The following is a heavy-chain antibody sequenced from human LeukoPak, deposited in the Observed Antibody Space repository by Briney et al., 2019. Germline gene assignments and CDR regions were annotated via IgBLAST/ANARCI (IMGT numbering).Heavy chain of an antibody. J-gene: IGHJ4*02. Sequence: SETLSLTCTVSGGSITSYYWSWIRQPPGKGLEWIGDIYYTGRTDYNSSHKSRVTISVDTSRSQFSLKLSSVTTADTVVYYCARAPPRGVGPTHFDYWGQGILVTVSS. CDR1: GGSITSYY. D-gene: IGHD1-26*01. CDR3: ARAPPRGVGPTHFDY. V-gene: IGHV4-59*01. CDR2: IYYTGRT.